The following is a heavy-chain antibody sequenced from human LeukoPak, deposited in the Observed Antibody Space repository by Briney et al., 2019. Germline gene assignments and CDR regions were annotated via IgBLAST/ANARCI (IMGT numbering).Heavy chain of an antibody. J-gene: IGHJ4*02. CDR3: ATGGSIRYVDY. CDR1: GVSISSGGYY. D-gene: IGHD3-9*01. V-gene: IGHV4-31*03. Sequence: SQTLSLTCTVSGVSISSGGYYWGWIRQHPGKGLEWIVYIYYSESTYYNPSLKSRVTISVDTSKNQFSLKLSSVTGADTAVYDVATGGSIRYVDYWGQGTLLTVSS. CDR2: IYYSEST.